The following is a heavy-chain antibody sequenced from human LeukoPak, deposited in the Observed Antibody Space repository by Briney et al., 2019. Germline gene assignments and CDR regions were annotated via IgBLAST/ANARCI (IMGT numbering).Heavy chain of an antibody. J-gene: IGHJ4*02. D-gene: IGHD1-1*01. Sequence: SDTLSLTCTVSGASISSTSYYWGWIRQPPGKGLEWIGSTYYRGTTYYNPSLKSRVAISVDTSKNQFSLQLSSVTAADTAVYYCARDWNRYAYWGQGTLVTVSS. CDR2: TYYRGTT. CDR3: ARDWNRYAY. CDR1: GASISSTSYY. V-gene: IGHV4-39*07.